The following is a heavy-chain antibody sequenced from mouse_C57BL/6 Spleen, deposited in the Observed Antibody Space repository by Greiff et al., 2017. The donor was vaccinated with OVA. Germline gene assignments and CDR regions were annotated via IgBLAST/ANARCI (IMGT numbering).Heavy chain of an antibody. J-gene: IGHJ3*01. Sequence: EVMLVESGEGLVKPGGSLKLSCAASGFTFSSYAMSWVRQTPEKRLEWVAYISSGGDYIYYADTVKGRFTISSDNARNTLYLQMSSLKSEDTAMYYCTRDRGLSPFAYWGQGTLVTVSA. CDR2: ISSGGDYI. D-gene: IGHD1-1*02. V-gene: IGHV5-9-1*02. CDR1: GFTFSSYA. CDR3: TRDRGLSPFAY.